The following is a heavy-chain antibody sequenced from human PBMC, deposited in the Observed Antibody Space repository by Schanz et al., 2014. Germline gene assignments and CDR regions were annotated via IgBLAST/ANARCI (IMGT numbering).Heavy chain of an antibody. Sequence: QVQLVESGGGVVQPGRSLRLSCAASGFSFSTYAMHWVRQAPGKGLEWVAVILYDGSKTYYADSVKGRFTISRDNSKNTLYLQMNSLRAEDTAIYYCAKGRTVWSGSDRKYYFDYWGQGTLVTVSS. V-gene: IGHV3-33*06. CDR1: GFSFSTYA. D-gene: IGHD1-26*01. CDR3: AKGRTVWSGSDRKYYFDY. J-gene: IGHJ4*02. CDR2: ILYDGSKT.